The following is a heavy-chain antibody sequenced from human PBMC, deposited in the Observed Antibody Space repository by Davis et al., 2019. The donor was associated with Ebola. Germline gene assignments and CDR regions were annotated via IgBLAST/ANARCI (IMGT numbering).Heavy chain of an antibody. J-gene: IGHJ4*02. V-gene: IGHV3-69-1*01. CDR3: ARSDQ. CDR2: ISSSSYI. Sequence: GESLKISCAASGFTFSDYYMSWIRQAPGKGLEWVSSISSSSYIYYADSVKGRFTISRDNAKNSLYLQMNSLRAEDTAVYYCARSDQWGQGTLVTVSS. CDR1: GFTFSDYY. D-gene: IGHD2-21*01.